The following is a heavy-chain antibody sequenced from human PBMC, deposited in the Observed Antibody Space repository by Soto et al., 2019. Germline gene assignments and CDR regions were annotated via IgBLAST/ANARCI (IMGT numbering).Heavy chain of an antibody. CDR2: IYYSGST. V-gene: IGHV4-59*01. J-gene: IGHJ4*02. Sequence: ETLSLTCTVSGGSISSYYWSWIRQPPGKGLEWIGYIYYSGSTNYNPSLKSRVTISVDTSKNQFSLKLSSVTAADTAVYYCARGYSSSRRHLAYFDYWGQGTLVTV. D-gene: IGHD6-13*01. CDR3: ARGYSSSRRHLAYFDY. CDR1: GGSISSYY.